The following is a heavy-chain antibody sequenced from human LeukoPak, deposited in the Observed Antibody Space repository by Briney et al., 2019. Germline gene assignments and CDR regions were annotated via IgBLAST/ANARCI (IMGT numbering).Heavy chain of an antibody. J-gene: IGHJ5*02. CDR3: ARGVAAPTVET. V-gene: IGHV4-59*01. D-gene: IGHD1-26*01. Sequence: SETLSLTCTVFGGSISGYYWSWIRQPPGKGLEWIGYVYYSGSPNYNPSLKSRVTISVDTSKNQFSLRLSSVTAADTAVYFCARGVAAPTVETWGQGSLVTVSS. CDR2: VYYSGSP. CDR1: GGSISGYY.